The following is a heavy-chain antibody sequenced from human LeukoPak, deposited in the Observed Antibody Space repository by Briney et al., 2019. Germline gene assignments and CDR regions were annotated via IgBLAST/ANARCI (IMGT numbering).Heavy chain of an antibody. J-gene: IGHJ4*02. CDR3: ARDLSSTSNWVLDY. D-gene: IGHD7-27*01. Sequence: ASVKVSCKASGYIFTGYFIHWVRQAPGQGLEWMGRINPNSGDTYYPQTSQGRVTMTRDTSINTAYMELGRLRSDDTAVYYCARDLSSTSNWVLDYWGQGALVTVSS. V-gene: IGHV1-2*06. CDR2: INPNSGDT. CDR1: GYIFTGYF.